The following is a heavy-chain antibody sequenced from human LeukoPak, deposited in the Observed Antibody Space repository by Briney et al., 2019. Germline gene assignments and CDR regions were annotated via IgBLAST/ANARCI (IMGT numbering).Heavy chain of an antibody. CDR1: GGSLSRYY. CDR2: IHYSGST. CDR3: ARVSGATITTYYGMDV. J-gene: IGHJ6*02. Sequence: SETLSLTCTVSGGSLSRYYWSWIRQPPGKGLEWIGHIHYSGSTNYNPSLKSRVAISIDTSKNQFSLRLSSVTAVDTAVYYCARVSGATITTYYGMDVWAKGPRSPSP. D-gene: IGHD5-12*01. V-gene: IGHV4-59*01.